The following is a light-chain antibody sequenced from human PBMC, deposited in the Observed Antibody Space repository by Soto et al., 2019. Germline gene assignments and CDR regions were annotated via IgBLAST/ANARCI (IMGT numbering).Light chain of an antibody. Sequence: DIQMTQSPSSLSASVGDRVTITCRASQSISSYVNWYQQKPGKAPKLLIYAASSLQSGVPSRFSGSGSGTDFPLTISRLQPEDFATYYCQQSYSTPPFTFGPGTKVDIK. CDR1: QSISSY. CDR3: QQSYSTPPFT. J-gene: IGKJ3*01. V-gene: IGKV1-39*01. CDR2: AAS.